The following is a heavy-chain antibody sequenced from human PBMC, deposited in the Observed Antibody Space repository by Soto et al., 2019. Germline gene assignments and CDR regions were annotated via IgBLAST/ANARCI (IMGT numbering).Heavy chain of an antibody. V-gene: IGHV3-23*01. D-gene: IGHD3-10*01. J-gene: IGHJ4*02. CDR2: ISGNGATT. CDR3: GESMVRGAIGIG. Sequence: EMQLLESWGGLVQPGGSVGLSCVGSGFSFASYPMTWVRQVPGKGLEWVAGISGNGATTFYADSVKGRFTISRDNSKNTLYLQMSRLRAEDTAIYYCGESMVRGAIGIGWGQGALVTVSS. CDR1: GFSFASYP.